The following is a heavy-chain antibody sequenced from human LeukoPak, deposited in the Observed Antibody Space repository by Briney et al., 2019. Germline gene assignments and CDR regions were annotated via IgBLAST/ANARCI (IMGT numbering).Heavy chain of an antibody. CDR2: FDPEDGET. Sequence: ASVKVSCKVSGYTLTELSMHWVRQAPGKGLEWVGGFDPEDGETIYAQKFQGRVTMTEDTSTDTAYMELSSLRSEDTAVYYCATHPLTFGGVNFDYWGQGTLVTVSS. CDR3: ATHPLTFGGVNFDY. CDR1: GYTLTELS. J-gene: IGHJ4*02. V-gene: IGHV1-24*01. D-gene: IGHD3-16*01.